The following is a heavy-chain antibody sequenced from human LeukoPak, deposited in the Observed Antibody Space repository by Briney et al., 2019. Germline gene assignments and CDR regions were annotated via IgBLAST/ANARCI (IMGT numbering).Heavy chain of an antibody. CDR1: GYTFSSYA. CDR2: ISGSGGST. V-gene: IGHV3-23*01. Sequence: GGSLTFSCAASGYTFSSYAMSWDRQAPGKGLEWVSAISGSGGSTYYADSVKGRFTISRDNSKNTLYLQMNSLRAEDTAVYYCAKDEYYDSSGYYAPLDYCGQGGLVGVSS. J-gene: IGHJ4*02. D-gene: IGHD3-22*01. CDR3: AKDEYYDSSGYYAPLDY.